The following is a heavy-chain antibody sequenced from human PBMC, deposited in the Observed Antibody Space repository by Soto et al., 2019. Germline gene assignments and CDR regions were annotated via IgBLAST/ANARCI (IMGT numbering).Heavy chain of an antibody. CDR3: AREAKSSWAYYYYGLDV. CDR1: GYTFPNSA. CDR2: ISTFTGDT. V-gene: IGHV1-18*01. J-gene: IGHJ6*02. Sequence: QVQLVQSGVEVKKPGASVKVSCKASGYTFPNSAISWVRQAPGQGLEWMGWISTFTGDTHYAQNLQGRISMTTDTSTNTAYMELRSLRSDDTAVYYCAREAKSSWAYYYYGLDVWGQGTTVTVSS. D-gene: IGHD3-10*01.